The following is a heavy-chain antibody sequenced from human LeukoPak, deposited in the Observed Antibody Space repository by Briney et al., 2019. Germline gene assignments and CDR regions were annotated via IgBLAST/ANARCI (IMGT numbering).Heavy chain of an antibody. J-gene: IGHJ4*02. CDR2: ISSSSSYI. V-gene: IGHV3-21*04. Sequence: GGSLRLSCAASGFTFSSYSMNWVRQAPGKGLEWVSSISSSSSYIYYADSVKGRFTISRDNAKNSLYLQMNSLRAEDTAVYYCAKANMVRGVTLKFDYWGQGTLVTVSS. D-gene: IGHD3-10*01. CDR3: AKANMVRGVTLKFDY. CDR1: GFTFSSYS.